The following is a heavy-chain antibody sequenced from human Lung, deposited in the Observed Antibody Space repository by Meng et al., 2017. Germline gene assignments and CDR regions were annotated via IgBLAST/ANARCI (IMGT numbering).Heavy chain of an antibody. CDR3: VRLDWELLNWFDP. D-gene: IGHD1-26*01. CDR2: IDNTGST. Sequence: QLQLQESDSGLVKPSQTLSLSCTVSGGSISSSSYYWGWTRQPPGKGLEWIGSIDNTGSTHYNLSLKSRVSMSVDTSKNQFSLRLNSVTAADTAVYYCVRLDWELLNWFDPWGQGTLVTVSS. J-gene: IGHJ5*02. V-gene: IGHV4-39*01. CDR1: GGSISSSSYY.